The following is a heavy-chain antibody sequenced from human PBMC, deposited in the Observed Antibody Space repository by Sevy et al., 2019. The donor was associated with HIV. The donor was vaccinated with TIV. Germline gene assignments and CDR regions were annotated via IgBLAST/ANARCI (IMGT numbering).Heavy chain of an antibody. CDR1: GFTFSSYS. V-gene: IGHV3-21*01. Sequence: GGSLRLSCAASGFTFSSYSMNWVRQAPGKGLEWVSSISSSSSYIYYADSVKGRFTISRDNAKNSMYLQMNSLRAEDTAAYYCARDLTWAVAGHTRMDVWGQGTTVTVSS. D-gene: IGHD6-19*01. CDR2: ISSSSSYI. J-gene: IGHJ6*02. CDR3: ARDLTWAVAGHTRMDV.